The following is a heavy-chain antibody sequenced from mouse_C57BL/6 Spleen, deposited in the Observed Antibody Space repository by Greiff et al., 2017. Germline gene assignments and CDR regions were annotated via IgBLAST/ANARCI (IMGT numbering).Heavy chain of an antibody. D-gene: IGHD2-4*01. CDR1: GYAFTNYL. CDR2: INPGSGGT. V-gene: IGHV1-54*01. J-gene: IGHJ4*01. Sequence: VQLQQSGAELVRPGTSVKVSCKASGYAFTNYLIEWVKQRPGQGLEWIGVINPGSGGTNYNEKFKGKETLTADKSSSTAYMQLSSLTSEDSAVYFCVYYDYDGAYAMDYWGQGTSVTVSS. CDR3: VYYDYDGAYAMDY.